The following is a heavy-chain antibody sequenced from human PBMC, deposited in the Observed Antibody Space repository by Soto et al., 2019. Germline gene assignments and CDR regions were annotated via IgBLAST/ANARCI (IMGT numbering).Heavy chain of an antibody. CDR3: ARSASGSYSQLDY. V-gene: IGHV4-34*01. D-gene: IGHD1-26*01. CDR1: GGSFSGYY. CDR2: INHSGST. J-gene: IGHJ4*02. Sequence: SETLSLTCAVYGGSFSGYYWSWIRQPPGKGLEWIGEINHSGSTNYNPSLKSRVTISVDTSKNQFSLKLSSVTAADTAVYYCARSASGSYSQLDYWGQGTLVTVSS.